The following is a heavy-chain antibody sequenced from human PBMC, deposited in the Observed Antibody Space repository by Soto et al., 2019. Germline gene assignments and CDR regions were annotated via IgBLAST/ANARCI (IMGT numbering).Heavy chain of an antibody. J-gene: IGHJ4*02. CDR3: ARLNDCSGGSCYWFHDY. Sequence: ASETLSLTCTVSGGSISSYYWSWIRQPPGKGLEWIGYIYYSGSTNYNPSLKSRVTISVDTSTNQFSLKLSSVTAADTAVYYCARLNDCSGGSCYWFHDYWGQGTLVTVSS. D-gene: IGHD2-15*01. V-gene: IGHV4-59*08. CDR1: GGSISSYY. CDR2: IYYSGST.